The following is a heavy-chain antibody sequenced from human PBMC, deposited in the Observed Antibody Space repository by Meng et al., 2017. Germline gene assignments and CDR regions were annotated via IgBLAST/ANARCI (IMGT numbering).Heavy chain of an antibody. CDR3: ARGQNWNYFGFFDY. D-gene: IGHD1-7*01. Sequence: VESVGGVVQPGSALRLSCAASGFTFSSYAMHWVRQAPGKGLEWVAVISYDGSNKYYADSVKGRFTISRDNSKNTLYLQMNSLRAEDTAVYYCARGQNWNYFGFFDYWGQGTLVTVSS. CDR1: GFTFSSYA. V-gene: IGHV3-30*01. CDR2: ISYDGSNK. J-gene: IGHJ4*02.